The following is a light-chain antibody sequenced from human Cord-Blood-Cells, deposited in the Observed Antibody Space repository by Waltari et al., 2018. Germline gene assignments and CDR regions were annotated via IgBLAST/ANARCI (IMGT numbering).Light chain of an antibody. Sequence: DIQMTQSPSTLSAPVADSVTITCRASQSISRWLALYQHKPGKAPKLLIYKASSLESGVTSRFSGSGSGTEFTLTISSLQPDDFATYYYQQYNSYWTFGQGTKVEIK. CDR2: KAS. V-gene: IGKV1-5*03. CDR3: QQYNSYWT. CDR1: QSISRW. J-gene: IGKJ1*01.